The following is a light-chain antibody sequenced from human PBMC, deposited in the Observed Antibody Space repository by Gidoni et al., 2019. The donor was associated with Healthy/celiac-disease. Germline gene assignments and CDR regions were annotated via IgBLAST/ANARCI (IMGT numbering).Light chain of an antibody. CDR3: QQYGSSPRT. J-gene: IGKJ2*01. V-gene: IGKV3-20*01. Sequence: EIVLTQSPGTLSLSPGERATLSCRATQSVSSSYLAGYQQKPGQAPRLIIYGASRRATGIPDRFSARGSGTDFTLTISRLEPEDFAMYYCQQYGSSPRTFGQGTKLEIK. CDR1: QSVSSSY. CDR2: GAS.